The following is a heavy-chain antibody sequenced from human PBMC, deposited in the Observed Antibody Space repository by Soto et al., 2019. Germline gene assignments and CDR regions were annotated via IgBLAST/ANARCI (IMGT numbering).Heavy chain of an antibody. CDR3: ARSTVDRAPPRY. D-gene: IGHD4-17*01. CDR1: GGSISSGDYY. CDR2: IYYSGST. V-gene: IGHV4-30-4*01. J-gene: IGHJ4*02. Sequence: SETLSLTCTVSGGSISSGDYYWSWIRQPPGKGLEWIGYIYYSGSTYYNPSLKSRVTISVDTSKNQFSLKLSSVTAADTAVYYCARSTVDRAPPRYWGQGTLVTVSS.